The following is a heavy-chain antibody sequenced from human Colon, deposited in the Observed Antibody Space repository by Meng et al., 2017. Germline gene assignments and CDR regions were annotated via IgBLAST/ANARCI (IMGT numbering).Heavy chain of an antibody. J-gene: IGHJ4*02. D-gene: IGHD2-2*01. V-gene: IGHV1-3*01. CDR1: GYTFTSYA. CDR2: INAGNGNT. Sequence: GESLKISCHASGYTFTSYAMHWVRQAPGQRLEWMGWINAGNGNTKYSQKFQGRVTITRDTSASTAYMELSSLRSEDTAVYYCARVWVSDIVVVPAAPSRYFDYWGQGTLVTVSS. CDR3: ARVWVSDIVVVPAAPSRYFDY.